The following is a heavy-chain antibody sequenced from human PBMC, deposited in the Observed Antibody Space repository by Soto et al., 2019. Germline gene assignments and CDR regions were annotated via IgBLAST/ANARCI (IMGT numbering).Heavy chain of an antibody. CDR3: ATDPNGDYIGAFDN. CDR2: ITGSGGST. J-gene: IGHJ3*02. CDR1: RFTFSSYA. V-gene: IGHV3-23*01. D-gene: IGHD4-17*01. Sequence: EVQLLESGGGLVPPGGSLRLSCAASRFTFSSYAMTWARQAPGKGLEWVSSITGSGGSTKYADSVKGRFTISRDNSKNTLYLQMESLRADDTAVYYCATDPNGDYIGAFDNWGQGTMVTVSS.